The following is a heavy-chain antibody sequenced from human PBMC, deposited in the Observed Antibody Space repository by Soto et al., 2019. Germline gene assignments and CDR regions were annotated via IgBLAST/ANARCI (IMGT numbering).Heavy chain of an antibody. CDR3: AKPSFGIVDIVVDYYMDV. CDR2: ISGSGGST. D-gene: IGHD2-2*01. Sequence: GGSLRLSCAASGFTFSSYAMSWVRQAPGKGLEWVSAISGSGGSTYYADSVKGRFTISRDNSKNTLYLQMNSLRAEDTAVYYCAKPSFGIVDIVVDYYMDVWGKGTTVTVSS. J-gene: IGHJ6*03. V-gene: IGHV3-23*01. CDR1: GFTFSSYA.